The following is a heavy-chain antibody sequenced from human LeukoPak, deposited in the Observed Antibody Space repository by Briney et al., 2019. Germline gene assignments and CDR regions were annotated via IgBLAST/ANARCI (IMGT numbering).Heavy chain of an antibody. CDR2: IYPGDSDT. CDR3: VRLFRNWSDGGVDQ. D-gene: IGHD1-1*01. V-gene: IGHV5-51*01. J-gene: IGHJ4*02. CDR1: GYSFTKYW. Sequence: GESLKISCKASGYSFTKYWIGWVRQIPGKGLEWVGIIYPGDSDTRYSPSSQGQVTISADKSISTAYLQWSSLQASDTAMYHCVRLFRNWSDGGVDQWGQGTLVTVSS.